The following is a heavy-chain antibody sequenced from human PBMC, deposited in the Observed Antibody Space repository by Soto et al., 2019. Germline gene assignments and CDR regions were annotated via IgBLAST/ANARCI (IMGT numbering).Heavy chain of an antibody. J-gene: IGHJ3*02. CDR3: AKSWGDTWEQSAFDM. V-gene: IGHV3-23*01. D-gene: IGHD5-18*01. CDR2: FSATGGST. CDR1: GQPSLSTP. Sequence: EVPLLESQGAPRQSRGSLRLPQGQPSLSTPMLCVRLPPGKGLEWVSGFSATGGSTHYADTVKGRFTISRDNSKNMVYLQINSLRAEDTALYYCAKSWGDTWEQSAFDMWGQGTMVTVSS.